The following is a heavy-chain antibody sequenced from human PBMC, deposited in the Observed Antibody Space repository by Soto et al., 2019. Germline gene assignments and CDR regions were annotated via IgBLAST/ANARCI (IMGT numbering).Heavy chain of an antibody. V-gene: IGHV1-69*13. CDR1: GGTFSSYA. CDR2: IIPIFGTA. J-gene: IGHJ6*02. Sequence: AASVKVSCKASGGTFSSYAISWVRQAPGQGLEWMGGIIPIFGTANYAQKFQGRVTITADESTSTAYMELSSLRSEDTAVYYCARGAPYYYGSGSYSYYYGMDVWGQGTTVTVSS. CDR3: ARGAPYYYGSGSYSYYYGMDV. D-gene: IGHD3-10*01.